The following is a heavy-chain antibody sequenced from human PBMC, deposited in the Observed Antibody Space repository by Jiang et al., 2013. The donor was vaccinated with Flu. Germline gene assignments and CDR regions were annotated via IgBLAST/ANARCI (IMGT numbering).Heavy chain of an antibody. CDR1: GYTFSTYG. CDR3: ARGPGTYPLDY. V-gene: IGHV7-4-1*02. D-gene: IGHD3-10*01. CDR2: INTNTGNP. J-gene: IGHJ4*02. Sequence: QSGSELREPGASVKVSSKASGYTFSTYGMNWVRQAPGQGLEWMGWINTNTGNPTYAQGFTGRFVFSLDTSVSTAYLQISSLKAEDTAVYYCARGPGTYPLDYWGQGTLVTVSS.